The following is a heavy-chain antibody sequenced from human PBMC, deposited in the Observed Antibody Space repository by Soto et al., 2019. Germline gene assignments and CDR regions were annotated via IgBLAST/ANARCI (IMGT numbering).Heavy chain of an antibody. CDR1: GYSFTSYW. V-gene: IGHV5-10-1*01. D-gene: IGHD2-2*02. CDR2: IDPSDSYT. Sequence: GESLKISCKGSGYSFTSYWISWVRQMPGKGLEWMGRIDPSDSYTNYSPSFQGHVTISADKSISTAYLQWSSLKASDTAMYYCARPSPAHSSSTRCYKRVGMDLWGQGTTVTVSS. J-gene: IGHJ6*02. CDR3: ARPSPAHSSSTRCYKRVGMDL.